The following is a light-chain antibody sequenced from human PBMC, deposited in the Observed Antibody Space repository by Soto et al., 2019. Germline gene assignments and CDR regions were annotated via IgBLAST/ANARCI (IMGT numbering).Light chain of an antibody. CDR1: RSDIGDSNF. J-gene: IGLJ1*01. V-gene: IGLV2-14*01. CDR2: EVT. CDR3: ASFRSGTILV. Sequence: QYMLTPPASVSGYPGQSVTISCTGPRSDIGDSNFISWYQHSPGKAPRLLIYEVTNRPSGVSKRFSGSKAGNTASLTISGLLDDDEADYFCASFRSGTILVFGTGTKVTVL.